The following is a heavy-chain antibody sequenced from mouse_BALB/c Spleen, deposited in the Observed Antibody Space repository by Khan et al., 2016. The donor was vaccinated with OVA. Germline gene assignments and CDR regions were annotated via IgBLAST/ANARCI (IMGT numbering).Heavy chain of an antibody. CDR2: IDPENGDT. J-gene: IGHJ3*01. CDR3: ARRGYGNYWFAY. V-gene: IGHV14-1*02. D-gene: IGHD2-1*01. CDR1: GFNIEDYY. Sequence: VQLKESGAELVRPGALVKLSCKASGFNIEDYYMNWVKQRPEQGLEWIGWIDPENGDTIYDPKFQGKASITADTSSKTAYLHLSSLTSEDTAVYYCARRGYGNYWFAYWGQGTLVTVSA.